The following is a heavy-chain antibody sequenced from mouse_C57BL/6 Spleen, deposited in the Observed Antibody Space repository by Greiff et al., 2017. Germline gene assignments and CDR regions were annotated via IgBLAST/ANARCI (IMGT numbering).Heavy chain of an antibody. CDR2: INPSSGYT. V-gene: IGHV1-4*01. D-gene: IGHD3-3*01. Sequence: QVQLQQSGAELARPGASVKMSCTASGYTFTSYTMHWVKQRPGQGLEWIGYINPSSGYTKYNQKFKDKATLTADKSSSTAYMQLSSLTSEDSAVYYCASPAEGRMDYWGQGTSVTVSS. CDR3: ASPAEGRMDY. CDR1: GYTFTSYT. J-gene: IGHJ4*01.